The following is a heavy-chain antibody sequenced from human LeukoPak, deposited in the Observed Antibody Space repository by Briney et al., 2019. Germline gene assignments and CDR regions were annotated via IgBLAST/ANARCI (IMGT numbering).Heavy chain of an antibody. CDR1: GYSISSGYD. V-gene: IGHV4-38-2*01. CDR2: IYHSGST. J-gene: IGHJ5*02. Sequence: SETPSLTCAVSGYSISSGYDWGWIRQPPGKGLEWIGSIYHSGSTYYNPSLKSRVTISVDTSKNQFSLKLSSVTAADTAVYYCAGNRITGTTENWFDPWGQGTLVTVSS. D-gene: IGHD1-20*01. CDR3: AGNRITGTTENWFDP.